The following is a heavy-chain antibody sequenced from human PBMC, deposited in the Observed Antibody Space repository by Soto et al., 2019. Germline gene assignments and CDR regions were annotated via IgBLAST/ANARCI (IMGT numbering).Heavy chain of an antibody. Sequence: EVQLVESGGGLVKPGGSLRLSCAASGFTFSSYSMNWVRQAPGKGLEWVSSISSSSSYIYYADSVKGRFIISRDNAKNSLYLQMNSLRAEDTAVYYCARTYSSGYYNNWFDPWGQGTLVTVSS. CDR3: ARTYSSGYYNNWFDP. V-gene: IGHV3-21*01. D-gene: IGHD3-22*01. CDR2: ISSSSSYI. J-gene: IGHJ5*02. CDR1: GFTFSSYS.